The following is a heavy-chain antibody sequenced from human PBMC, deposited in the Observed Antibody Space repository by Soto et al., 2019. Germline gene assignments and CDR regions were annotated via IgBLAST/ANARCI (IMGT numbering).Heavy chain of an antibody. D-gene: IGHD2-15*01. V-gene: IGHV2-5*01. J-gene: IGHJ4*02. CDR2: ISWKDDK. CDR3: AHPPSGAAPDY. Sequence: QITLKESGPTLVKPTQTLTLTCTVSGFSLSARGVGVGWFRPPPGKPLEWLAIISWKDDKRYTPSLQTRLTLPKDASKNQVVRTMTDMDPMDTATYSCAHPPSGAAPDYWGPGTLVTVSS. CDR1: GFSLSARGVG.